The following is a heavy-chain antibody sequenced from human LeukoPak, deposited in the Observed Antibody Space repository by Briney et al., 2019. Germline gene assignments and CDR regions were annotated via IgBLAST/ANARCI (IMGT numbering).Heavy chain of an antibody. CDR2: ISAGGAST. J-gene: IGHJ4*02. Sequence: GGSLRLSCAASGFTFRIYAMSWVRQAPGKGLEWVSAISAGGASTYYADSVKGRFTISRDNSKNTLYLQMSSLRAEDTALYYCAKEGPTTSCYDYWGQGTLVTVSS. V-gene: IGHV3-23*01. CDR1: GFTFRIYA. D-gene: IGHD2-2*01. CDR3: AKEGPTTSCYDY.